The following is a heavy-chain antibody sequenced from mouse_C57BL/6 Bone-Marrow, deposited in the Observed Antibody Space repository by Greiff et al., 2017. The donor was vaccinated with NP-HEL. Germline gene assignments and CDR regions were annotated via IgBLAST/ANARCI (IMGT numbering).Heavy chain of an antibody. CDR2: IYPGSGNT. CDR1: GYTFPDYY. J-gene: IGHJ3*01. Sequence: VQLQQSGAELVRPGASVKLSCKASGYTFPDYYINWVKQRPGQGLEWIARIYPGSGNTYYNEKFKGKATLTAEKSSSTAYMQLSSLTSEDSAVYFCARGEAYWGQGTLVTVSA. CDR3: ARGEAY. V-gene: IGHV1-76*01.